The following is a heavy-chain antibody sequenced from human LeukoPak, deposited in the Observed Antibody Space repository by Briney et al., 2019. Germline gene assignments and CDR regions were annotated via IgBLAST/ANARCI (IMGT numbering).Heavy chain of an antibody. Sequence: SVKVSCKTSGGTFTYYAYGWVRQAPGRGLEWMGDITPIFASTNSAQRFLGRLTFTADESSSTVYMELNSLRSEGTGIYYCARGDFFNSAAREPFDVWGQGTLVIVSS. CDR3: ARGDFFNSAAREPFDV. V-gene: IGHV1-69*01. CDR1: GGTFTYYA. CDR2: ITPIFAST. D-gene: IGHD2/OR15-2a*01. J-gene: IGHJ3*01.